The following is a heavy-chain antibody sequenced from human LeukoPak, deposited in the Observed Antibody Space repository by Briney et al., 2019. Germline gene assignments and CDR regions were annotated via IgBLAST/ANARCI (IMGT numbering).Heavy chain of an antibody. J-gene: IGHJ6*03. CDR2: MNPNSGNT. Sequence: ASVKVSCKASGYTFTSYDINWERQATGQGLEWMGWMNPNSGNTGYAQKFQGRVTITRNTSISTAYMELSSLRSEDTAVYYCARITMVRGVIFYYYYYMDVWGKGTTVTVSS. D-gene: IGHD3-10*01. V-gene: IGHV1-8*03. CDR3: ARITMVRGVIFYYYYYMDV. CDR1: GYTFTSYD.